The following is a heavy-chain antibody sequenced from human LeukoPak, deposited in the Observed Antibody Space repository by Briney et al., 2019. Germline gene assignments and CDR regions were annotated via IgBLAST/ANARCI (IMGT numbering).Heavy chain of an antibody. Sequence: GASVKVSCKASGYTFTSYAMHWVRQAPGQRLEWMGWINAGNGNTKYSQKFQGRVTMTRDTSTSTVYMELSSLRSEDTAVYYCARCGEPSYDILTGYSRFDYWGQGTLVTVSS. D-gene: IGHD3-9*01. CDR2: INAGNGNT. CDR3: ARCGEPSYDILTGYSRFDY. V-gene: IGHV1-3*01. J-gene: IGHJ4*02. CDR1: GYTFTSYA.